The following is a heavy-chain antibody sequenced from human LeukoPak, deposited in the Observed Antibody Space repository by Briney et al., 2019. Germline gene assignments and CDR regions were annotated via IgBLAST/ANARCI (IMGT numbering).Heavy chain of an antibody. D-gene: IGHD3-22*01. V-gene: IGHV4-34*01. CDR1: GGSFSGYY. Sequence: SETLSLTCAVYGGSFSGYYCSWIRQPPGKGLESLGEINHSGSTNYNPSLKSRVTISVDTSKNQFSLKLSSVTAADTAVYYCARGNYHDSSGYYYRAFDIWGQGTMVTVSS. J-gene: IGHJ3*02. CDR2: INHSGST. CDR3: ARGNYHDSSGYYYRAFDI.